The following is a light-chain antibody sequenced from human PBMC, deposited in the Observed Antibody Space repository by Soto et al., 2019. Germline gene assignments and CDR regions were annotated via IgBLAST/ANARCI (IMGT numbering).Light chain of an antibody. V-gene: IGKV1-12*01. CDR2: AAS. CDR1: QGITNW. J-gene: IGKJ5*01. Sequence: DIQMTQSPSSVSASVGDRVTITCRASQGITNWLAWYQQKPGKAPKLLIYAASGLPSGVPSRFSGSGSGTDFTLTISSLQPEDFATYYCQQASSFPPTFGQGTRLEIK. CDR3: QQASSFPPT.